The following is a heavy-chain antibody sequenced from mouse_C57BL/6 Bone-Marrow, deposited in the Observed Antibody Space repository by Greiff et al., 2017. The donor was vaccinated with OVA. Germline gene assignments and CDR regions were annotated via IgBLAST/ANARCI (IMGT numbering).Heavy chain of an antibody. D-gene: IGHD1-1*01. CDR1: GYTFTSYW. J-gene: IGHJ1*03. CDR3: ARYRYYGSSHWYFDV. CDR2: IDPSDSYT. Sequence: QVQLQQPGAELVMPGASVKLSCKASGYTFTSYWMHWVKQRPGQGLEWIGEIDPSDSYTNYNQKFKGKSTLTVDKYSSTAYMQLSSLTSEDSAVYYCARYRYYGSSHWYFDVWGTGTTVTVSS. V-gene: IGHV1-69*01.